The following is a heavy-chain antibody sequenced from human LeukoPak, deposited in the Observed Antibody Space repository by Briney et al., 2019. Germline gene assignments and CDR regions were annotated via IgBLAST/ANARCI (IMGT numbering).Heavy chain of an antibody. V-gene: IGHV1-2*02. CDR1: GYTFTGYY. Sequence: GASVKVSCKASGYTFTGYYMHWVRQAPGQGLEWMGWINPNSGGTNHAQKFQGRVTMTRDTSISTAYMELSRLRSDDTAVYYCARDQPASGMDVWGQGTTVTVSS. J-gene: IGHJ6*02. D-gene: IGHD2-2*01. CDR2: INPNSGGT. CDR3: ARDQPASGMDV.